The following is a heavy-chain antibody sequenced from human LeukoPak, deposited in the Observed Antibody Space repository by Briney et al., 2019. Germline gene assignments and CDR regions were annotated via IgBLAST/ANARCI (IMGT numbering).Heavy chain of an antibody. CDR2: ISSSSSTI. J-gene: IGHJ4*02. CDR1: GFTFSSYS. D-gene: IGHD6-19*01. V-gene: IGHV3-48*04. Sequence: GGSLRLSCAASGFTFSSYSMNWVRQAPGKGLEWVSYISSSSSTIYYADSMRGRFTISRDNAKNSLYLQMNSLRAEDTAVYYCARAVQWLPDYFDSWGQGTLVTVSS. CDR3: ARAVQWLPDYFDS.